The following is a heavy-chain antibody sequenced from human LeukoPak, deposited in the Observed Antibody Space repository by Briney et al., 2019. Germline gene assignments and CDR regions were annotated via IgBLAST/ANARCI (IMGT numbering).Heavy chain of an antibody. D-gene: IGHD2-15*01. J-gene: IGHJ4*02. CDR3: ASGCSGGSCYGVLFDY. Sequence: GGSLRLSCAASGFTFSSYSMNWVRQAPGKGLEWVSSISSSSSYIYYADSVKGRFTISRDNAKNSLYLQMNSLRAEDTAVYYCASGCSGGSCYGVLFDYWGQGTLVTVSS. CDR2: ISSSSSYI. V-gene: IGHV3-21*01. CDR1: GFTFSSYS.